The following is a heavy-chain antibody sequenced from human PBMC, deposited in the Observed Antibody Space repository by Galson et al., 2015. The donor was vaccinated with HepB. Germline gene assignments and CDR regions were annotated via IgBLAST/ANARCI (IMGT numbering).Heavy chain of an antibody. CDR1: GFTFSSYT. V-gene: IGHV3-48*02. J-gene: IGHJ5*01. D-gene: IGHD3/OR15-3a*01. Sequence: SLRLSCAASGFTFSSYTMNWVRQAPGKGLEWVSYINTIGSAIYYADSVKGRFTISRDNAKNSLYLQLNSLRDDDTAVYYCARGLLNTLASWGHGTLVTVSS. CDR3: ARGLLNTLAS. CDR2: INTIGSAI.